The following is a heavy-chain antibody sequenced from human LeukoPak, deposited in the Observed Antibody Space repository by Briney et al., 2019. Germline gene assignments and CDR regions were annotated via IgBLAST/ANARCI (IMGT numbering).Heavy chain of an antibody. CDR3: ARDLGELISY. CDR1: GGSISSGSYY. V-gene: IGHV4-61*02. D-gene: IGHD3-10*01. CDR2: IYTSGST. J-gene: IGHJ4*02. Sequence: SETLSLTCTVSGGSISSGSYYWSWIRQPAGKGLEWIGRIYTSGSTNYNPSLKSRVTISVDTSKNQFSLKVSSVTAADTAVYYCARDLGELISYWGQGTLVTVSS.